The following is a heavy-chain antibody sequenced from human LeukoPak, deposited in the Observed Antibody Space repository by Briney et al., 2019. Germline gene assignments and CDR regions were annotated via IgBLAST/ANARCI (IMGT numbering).Heavy chain of an antibody. Sequence: GGSLRLSCAATGFTFSSYSMNWVRQAPGKGLEWVGFIRSQAYGGTIEYAASVKGRFSISRDNSKSIADLQINSLKTEDTAVYYCARGGDFGVPAPLGIDAVDIWGQGTMVTVSS. CDR2: IRSQAYGGTI. CDR1: GFTFSSYS. D-gene: IGHD2-2*01. V-gene: IGHV3-49*04. J-gene: IGHJ3*02. CDR3: ARGGDFGVPAPLGIDAVDI.